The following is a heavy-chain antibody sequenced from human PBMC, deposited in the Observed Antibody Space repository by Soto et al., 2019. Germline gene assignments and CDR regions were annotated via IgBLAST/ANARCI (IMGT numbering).Heavy chain of an antibody. Sequence: WIRHPPGKGLEWIGYIYLGGSINYNPSLKSRVIISVDTAKNQFSLSLSSVTAADTAVYYCAAGGGLPRYYWGQGTLVTVS. V-gene: IGHV4-4*09. CDR3: AAGGGLPRYY. CDR2: IYLGGSI. D-gene: IGHD5-12*01. J-gene: IGHJ4*02.